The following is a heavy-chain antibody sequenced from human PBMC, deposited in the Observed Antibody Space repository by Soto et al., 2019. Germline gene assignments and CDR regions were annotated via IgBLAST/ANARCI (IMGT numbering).Heavy chain of an antibody. Sequence: ASVKVSCKASGYTFTSYGISWVRQAPGQGLEWMGWISAHNGNTNYAQKLQGRVTMTTDTSTSTAYMELRSLRSDDTAVYYCARERDPYVDTAMVDTVDYWGQGTLVTVSS. CDR2: ISAHNGNT. J-gene: IGHJ4*02. V-gene: IGHV1-18*01. CDR3: ARERDPYVDTAMVDTVDY. CDR1: GYTFTSYG. D-gene: IGHD5-18*01.